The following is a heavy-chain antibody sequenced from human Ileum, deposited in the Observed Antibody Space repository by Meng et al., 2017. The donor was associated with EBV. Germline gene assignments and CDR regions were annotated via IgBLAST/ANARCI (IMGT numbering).Heavy chain of an antibody. Sequence: QIQLGQSGAKVKKAGDSVKVSCKASGYTFSNYGISWLRQAPGQGLEWMGWISAYNGNTNYAQNLQGRVTMTTDTSTGTAYMEVRSLRSDDTAVYYCARAGNGGSYYFTYWGQGTLVTVSS. CDR3: ARAGNGGSYYFTY. J-gene: IGHJ4*02. CDR1: GYTFSNYG. CDR2: ISAYNGNT. D-gene: IGHD1-26*01. V-gene: IGHV1-18*01.